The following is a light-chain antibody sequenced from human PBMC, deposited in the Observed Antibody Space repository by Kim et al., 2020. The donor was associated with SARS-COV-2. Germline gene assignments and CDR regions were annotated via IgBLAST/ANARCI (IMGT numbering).Light chain of an antibody. CDR3: QQFHNWPPIT. Sequence: EIVMTQSPATLSVSPGDRATLSCRASQSVSNDLAWYQQKPGQPPRVLMYRASTRATGVPARFSGSGSGTEFTLTISGLQSEDFAVYYCQQFHNWPPITFGQGTRLEIK. CDR1: QSVSND. V-gene: IGKV3-15*01. J-gene: IGKJ5*01. CDR2: RAS.